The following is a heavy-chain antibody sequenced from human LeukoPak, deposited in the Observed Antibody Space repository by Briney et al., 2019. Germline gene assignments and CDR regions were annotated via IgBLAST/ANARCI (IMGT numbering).Heavy chain of an antibody. CDR1: GFTFSSYS. Sequence: PGGSLRLSCAASGFTFSSYSMNWVRQAPGKGLEWVSSISSSSSYIYYADSVKGRFTISRDNAKNSLYLQMNSLRAEDTAVYYCARDRGWDWSPGPFDYWGLGTLVTVSS. J-gene: IGHJ4*02. CDR3: ARDRGWDWSPGPFDY. CDR2: ISSSSSYI. V-gene: IGHV3-21*01. D-gene: IGHD3/OR15-3a*01.